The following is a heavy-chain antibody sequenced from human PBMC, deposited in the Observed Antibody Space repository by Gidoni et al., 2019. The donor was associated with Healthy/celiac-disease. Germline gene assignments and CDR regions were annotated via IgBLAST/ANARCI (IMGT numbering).Heavy chain of an antibody. CDR1: GGTFSRYA. CDR3: ARSTYYYDSSGYYDAFDI. J-gene: IGHJ3*02. D-gene: IGHD3-22*01. Sequence: QVQLVQSGAEVKKPGSSVKVSCKACGGTFSRYAISWVRQAPGQGLEWMGGIIPIFGTANYAQKFQGRVTITADESTSTAYMELSSLRSEDTAVYYCARSTYYYDSSGYYDAFDIWGQGTMVTVS. CDR2: IIPIFGTA. V-gene: IGHV1-69*01.